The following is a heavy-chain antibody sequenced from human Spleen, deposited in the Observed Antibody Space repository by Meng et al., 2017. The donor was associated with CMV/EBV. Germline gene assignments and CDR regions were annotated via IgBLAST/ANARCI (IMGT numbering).Heavy chain of an antibody. J-gene: IGHJ4*02. CDR2: IYSGDSET. CDR3: AITPTAIPAMGGDY. D-gene: IGHD2-2*01. CDR1: GYSFVNHW. Sequence: GESLKISCTASGYSFVNHWIGWVRQMPGKGPEWVGTIYSGDSETRYSPSFQGQVTISVDKSISTAYLQWSSLKASDTAMYYCAITPTAIPAMGGDYWGQGTLVTVSS. V-gene: IGHV5-51*01.